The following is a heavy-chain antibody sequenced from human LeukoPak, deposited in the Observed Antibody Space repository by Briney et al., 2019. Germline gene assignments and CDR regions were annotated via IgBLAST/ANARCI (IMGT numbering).Heavy chain of an antibody. V-gene: IGHV3-48*02. CDR2: IRSSSSII. Sequence: GGSLRLSCAASGFTFSSYSMNWVRQAPGKGLECVSYIRSSSSIIYYADSVKGRFTISRDNAKNSLYLQMNSLRDEDTAVYYCATDNILTGYSPKYWGQGTLVTVSS. J-gene: IGHJ4*02. D-gene: IGHD3-9*01. CDR1: GFTFSSYS. CDR3: ATDNILTGYSPKY.